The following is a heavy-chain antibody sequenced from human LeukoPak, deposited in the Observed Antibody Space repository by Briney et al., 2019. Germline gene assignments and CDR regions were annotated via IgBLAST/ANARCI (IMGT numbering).Heavy chain of an antibody. V-gene: IGHV4-39*01. CDR2: IHYGGYT. D-gene: IGHD3-3*01. CDR1: GGSISSNNYY. Sequence: SETLSLTCTVSGGSISSNNYYWGWIRQPPGKGLEWIGSIHYGGYTYYNPSLKSRVTISVDTSKNQFSLKLSSVTAADTAIYYCQSRFLEWLLDYWGQGTLVTVS. CDR3: QSRFLEWLLDY. J-gene: IGHJ4*02.